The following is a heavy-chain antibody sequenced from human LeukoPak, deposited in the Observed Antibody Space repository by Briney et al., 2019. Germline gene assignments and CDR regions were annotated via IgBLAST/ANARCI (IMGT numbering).Heavy chain of an antibody. CDR1: GFTFSSYG. V-gene: IGHV3-33*08. J-gene: IGHJ4*02. CDR3: ARDNSRIAAAGSGGLFDY. D-gene: IGHD6-13*01. CDR2: IWYDGSNK. Sequence: PGRSLRLSCAASGFTFSSYGMHWVRQAPGKGLEWVAVIWYDGSNKYYADSVKGRFTISRDNSKNTLYLQMNSLRAEDTAVYYCARDNSRIAAAGSGGLFDYWGQGTLVTVSS.